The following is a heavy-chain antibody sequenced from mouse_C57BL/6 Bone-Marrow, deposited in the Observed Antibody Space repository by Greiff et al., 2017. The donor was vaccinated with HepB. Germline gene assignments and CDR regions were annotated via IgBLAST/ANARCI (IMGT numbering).Heavy chain of an antibody. CDR1: GYTFTSSW. CDR3: ERVGWLGDWFAY. CDR2: IHPNSGST. J-gene: IGHJ3*01. Sequence: QVQLQQPGAELVKPGASVKLSCKASGYTFTSSWMHWVKQRPGQGLEWIGMIHPNSGSTNYNEKFKSKGTLTVDKSSSTAYMQLSSRTSEDAAVYYCERVGWLGDWFAYWGQGTLVTVSA. D-gene: IGHD2-3*01. V-gene: IGHV1-64*01.